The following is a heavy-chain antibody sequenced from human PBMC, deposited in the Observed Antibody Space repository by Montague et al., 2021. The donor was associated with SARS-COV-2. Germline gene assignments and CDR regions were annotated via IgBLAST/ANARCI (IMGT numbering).Heavy chain of an antibody. Sequence: TLSLTCTVSGGSISSGGYYWSWIRQHPGKGLEWIGFIYYSGSTYYXPSLKSRVTISVDTSKNRFSLKLSSVTAADTAVYYCARDPINRITIFGVVTRGWYSDLWGRGTRVIVS. CDR1: GGSISSGGYY. CDR2: IYYSGST. J-gene: IGHJ2*01. V-gene: IGHV4-31*03. D-gene: IGHD3-3*01. CDR3: ARDPINRITIFGVVTRGWYSDL.